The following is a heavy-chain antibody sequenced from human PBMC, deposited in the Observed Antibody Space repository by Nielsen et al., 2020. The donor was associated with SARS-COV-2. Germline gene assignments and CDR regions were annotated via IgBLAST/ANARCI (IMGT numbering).Heavy chain of an antibody. CDR3: ARLESSSWYWSY. J-gene: IGHJ4*02. CDR1: GFTFSSLW. CDR2: IRRDSGAR. D-gene: IGHD6-13*01. V-gene: IGHV3-7*01. Sequence: GESLKISCAASGFTFSSLWMSWVRQVPGKGLEWVANIRRDSGARFYVDSVKGRFTISRDNAKNSLYLQMNSLRAEDTAVYYCARLESSSWYWSYWGQGTLVTVSS.